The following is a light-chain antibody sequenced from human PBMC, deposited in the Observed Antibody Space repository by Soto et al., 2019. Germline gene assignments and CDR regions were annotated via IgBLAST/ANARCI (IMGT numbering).Light chain of an antibody. V-gene: IGKV3-20*01. CDR2: GAS. CDR3: QQYGSSPRT. Sequence: ETVLTQSPGTLSLSPGARATLSCRASQSVSSNLAWYQQKPGQAPRLLIYGASSRATGIPDRFSGSGSGTDLTLTISRLEPEDCAVYDGQQYGSSPRTFGQGTKVDIK. CDR1: QSVSSN. J-gene: IGKJ1*01.